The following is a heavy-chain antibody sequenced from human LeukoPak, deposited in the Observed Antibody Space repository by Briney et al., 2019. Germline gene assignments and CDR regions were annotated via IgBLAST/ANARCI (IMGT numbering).Heavy chain of an antibody. V-gene: IGHV3-64*01. CDR2: ISSNGGST. CDR3: ARDPKSQYQRDFDY. Sequence: GGSLRLSCAASGFTFSSYAMHWVRQAPGKGLEYVSAISSNGGSTYYANSVKGRFTISRDNSKNTLYLQMGSLRAEDMAVYYCARDPKSQYQRDFDYWGQGTLVTASS. J-gene: IGHJ4*02. D-gene: IGHD2-2*01. CDR1: GFTFSSYA.